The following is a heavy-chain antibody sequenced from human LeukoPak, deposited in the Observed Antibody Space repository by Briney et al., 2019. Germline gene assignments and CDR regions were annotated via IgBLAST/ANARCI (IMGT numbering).Heavy chain of an antibody. J-gene: IGHJ6*02. CDR1: GFTFSSYA. CDR2: ISGSGGST. Sequence: PGASLRLSCAASGFTFSSYAMSWVRQAPGKGLEWVSAISGSGGSTYYADSAKGRFTISRDNSKNTLYLQMNSLRAEDTAVYYCAKDVGSSSWYIGYYYYGMDVWGQGTTVTVSS. D-gene: IGHD6-13*01. CDR3: AKDVGSSSWYIGYYYYGMDV. V-gene: IGHV3-23*01.